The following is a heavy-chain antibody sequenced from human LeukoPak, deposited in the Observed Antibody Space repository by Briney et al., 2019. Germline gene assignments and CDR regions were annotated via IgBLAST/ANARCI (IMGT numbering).Heavy chain of an antibody. D-gene: IGHD3-10*01. V-gene: IGHV1-2*02. CDR3: ARGRVVRGVIITGFDY. CDR2: INPNRGGT. J-gene: IGHJ4*02. Sequence: ASVKVSCKASGYTFTDYYMHWVRQAPGQGPEWMGWINPNRGGTNYAQKFQGRVIMSGDTSINTAYMELSRLRSDDTAVYYCARGRVVRGVIITGFDYWGQGTLVTVSS. CDR1: GYTFTDYY.